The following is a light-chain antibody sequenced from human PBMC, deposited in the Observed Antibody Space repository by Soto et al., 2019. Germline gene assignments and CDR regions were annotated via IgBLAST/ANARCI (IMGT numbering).Light chain of an antibody. J-gene: IGKJ1*01. Sequence: EIVMTQSAATLSVSPGERATLSCRASQSVSSNLAWYQQKPGQVPRLLIYGASTRATGIPARFSGSGSGTEFTLTISSLQSEDFAVYYCQQYNNWPRTFGHGTKVDIK. V-gene: IGKV3-15*01. CDR2: GAS. CDR1: QSVSSN. CDR3: QQYNNWPRT.